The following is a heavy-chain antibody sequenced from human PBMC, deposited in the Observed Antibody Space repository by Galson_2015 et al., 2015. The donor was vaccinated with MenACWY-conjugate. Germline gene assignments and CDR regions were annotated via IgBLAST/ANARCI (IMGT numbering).Heavy chain of an antibody. V-gene: IGHV5-51*01. J-gene: IGHJ4*02. CDR1: GYIFSSYW. D-gene: IGHD5-18*01. CDR2: IYPGDSDT. CDR3: ARRDFADTAMAYYLDY. Sequence: QSGAEVKKPGESLKISCKASGYIFSSYWIGWVRQMPGKGLEWMGMIYPGDSDTRYSPSFQGQVTISADKSTSTAYLQWSSLKASDTAIYFCARRDFADTAMAYYLDYWGRGTLVTVSS.